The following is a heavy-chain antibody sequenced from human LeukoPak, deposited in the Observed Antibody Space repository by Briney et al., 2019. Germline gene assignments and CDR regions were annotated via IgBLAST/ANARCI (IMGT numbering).Heavy chain of an antibody. J-gene: IGHJ4*02. CDR1: GGSISSSSYY. Sequence: SETLSLTCTVSGGSISSSSYYWGWIRQPPGKGLEWIGSIYYSGSTYYNPSLKSRVTISVDTSKNQFSLKLSSVTAADTAVYFCGKAESSSSTPGPARFDYRGQGTLVTVSS. D-gene: IGHD6-13*01. CDR3: GKAESSSSTPGPARFDY. V-gene: IGHV4-39*07. CDR2: IYYSGST.